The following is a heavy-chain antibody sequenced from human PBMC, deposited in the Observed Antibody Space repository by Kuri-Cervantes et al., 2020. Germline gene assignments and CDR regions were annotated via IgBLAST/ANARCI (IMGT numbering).Heavy chain of an antibody. J-gene: IGHJ6*02. Sequence: GESLKISCVTSGFTFNTYWMNWVRQAPGKGLEWVAVISYDGSNKYYADSVKGRFTISRDNSKNTLYLQMNSLRAEDTAVYYCARDSGSYSTYGMDVWGQGTTVTVSS. CDR2: ISYDGSNK. V-gene: IGHV3-30-3*01. D-gene: IGHD1-26*01. CDR3: ARDSGSYSTYGMDV. CDR1: GFTFNTYW.